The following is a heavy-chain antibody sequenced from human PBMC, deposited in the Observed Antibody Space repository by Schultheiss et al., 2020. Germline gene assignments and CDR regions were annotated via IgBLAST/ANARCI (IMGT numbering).Heavy chain of an antibody. CDR1: GGSISSGSYY. CDR2: IYYSGST. CDR3: ARDPITGREKGAFDI. D-gene: IGHD1-20*01. J-gene: IGHJ3*02. V-gene: IGHV4-61*01. Sequence: SETLSLTCTVSGGSISSGSYYWSWIRQPPGKGLEWIGYIYYSGSTNYNPSLKSRVTISVDTSKNQFSLKLSSVTAADTAVYYCARDPITGREKGAFDIWGQGTMVTVSS.